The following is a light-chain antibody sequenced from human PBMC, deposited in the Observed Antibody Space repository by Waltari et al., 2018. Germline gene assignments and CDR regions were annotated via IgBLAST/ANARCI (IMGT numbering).Light chain of an antibody. CDR1: QSLVHSDGRTD. V-gene: IGKV2-30*02. J-gene: IGKJ1*01. CDR2: KVS. Sequence: DVEMTQSPVSLPVRLGQPASISCRSSQSLVHSDGRTDLNWFQQRPGQSPRRLIYKVSNRESGVPDRFSGSGSGTDFTLKISRVEAEDIAVYYCMQTTHSPRTFGQGTKVEI. CDR3: MQTTHSPRT.